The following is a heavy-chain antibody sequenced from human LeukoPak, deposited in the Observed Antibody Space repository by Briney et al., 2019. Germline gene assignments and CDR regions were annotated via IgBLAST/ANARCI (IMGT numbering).Heavy chain of an antibody. CDR2: IYPGDSDT. D-gene: IGHD3-3*01. CDR3: ARHRGGTIFGVVIPPRDAFDI. J-gene: IGHJ3*02. Sequence: GESLKISCKGSGYSFTSYWIGWVRQMPGKGLEWMGIIYPGDSDTRYSPSFQGQVTISADKSISTAYLQWSSLKASDTAMYYCARHRGGTIFGVVIPPRDAFDIWGQGTMVTVSS. V-gene: IGHV5-51*01. CDR1: GYSFTSYW.